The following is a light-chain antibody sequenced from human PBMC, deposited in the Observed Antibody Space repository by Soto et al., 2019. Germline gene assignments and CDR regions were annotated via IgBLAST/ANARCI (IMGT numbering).Light chain of an antibody. V-gene: IGKV1-16*01. CDR3: QPYQRYPPP. Sequence: DIQMTQSPSSLSASVGDIVTIPCRASHPINCNLVWFQQKPGKDPTSLIYAATNLQSGVPPRFSGSGAGTDFSRTISSLQPEDVATYYCQPYQRYPPPVGGGTKLEIK. J-gene: IGKJ4*01. CDR2: AAT. CDR1: HPINCN.